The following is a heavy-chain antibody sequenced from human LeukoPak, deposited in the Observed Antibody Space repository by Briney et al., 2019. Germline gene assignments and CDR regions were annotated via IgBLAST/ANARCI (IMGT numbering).Heavy chain of an antibody. D-gene: IGHD3-9*01. CDR3: ARVGYDILTGYCGAFDI. J-gene: IGHJ3*02. Sequence: KPSETLSLTCTVSGGSIAVFYWSWFRQSPGKGREWIGYMYYSGSTYYNPSLKSRVSLSVDTSKNQFSLKLSSGTAADTAVYYCARVGYDILTGYCGAFDIWGQGTMVTVSS. V-gene: IGHV4-59*12. CDR2: MYYSGST. CDR1: GGSIAVFY.